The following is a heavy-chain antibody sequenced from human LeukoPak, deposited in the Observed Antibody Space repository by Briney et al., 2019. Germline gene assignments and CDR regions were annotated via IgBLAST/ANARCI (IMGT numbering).Heavy chain of an antibody. CDR1: GGSISSGDFY. CDR2: IYYRGNT. V-gene: IGHV4-30-4*01. D-gene: IGHD6-19*01. J-gene: IGHJ5*02. Sequence: SETLSLTCTVSGGSISSGDFYWSWIRQPPGKDLEWIGYIYYRGNTSYNPSLRSRLTISVDTSKNQFSLKLNSLAVADTAVYYCARGPSYRNGWGWFDPWGQGTPVSVSS. CDR3: ARGPSYRNGWGWFDP.